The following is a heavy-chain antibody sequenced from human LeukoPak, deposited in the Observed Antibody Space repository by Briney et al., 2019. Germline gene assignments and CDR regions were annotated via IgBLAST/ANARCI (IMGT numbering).Heavy chain of an antibody. V-gene: IGHV4-39*01. CDR1: GGSISSSSYY. Sequence: PSETLSLTCTVSGGSISSSSYYWGWIRQPPGKGLEWIGSIYYSGSTYYNPSLKSRVTISVDTSKNQFSLKLSSVTAADTAVYYCARRNYDYVWGSYRYPRGFDYWGQGTLVTVSS. CDR2: IYYSGST. CDR3: ARRNYDYVWGSYRYPRGFDY. D-gene: IGHD3-16*02. J-gene: IGHJ4*02.